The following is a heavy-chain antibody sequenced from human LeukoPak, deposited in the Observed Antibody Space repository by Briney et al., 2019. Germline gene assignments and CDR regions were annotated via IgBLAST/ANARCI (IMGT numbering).Heavy chain of an antibody. CDR1: GGSFSGYY. CDR2: INHSGST. D-gene: IGHD4-17*01. Sequence: PSETLSLTCAVYGGSFSGYYWSWIRQPPGEGLEWIGEINHSGSTNYNPSLKSRVTISVDTSKSQFSLKLSSVTAADTAVYYCARAPAVTTNHLDYWGQGTLVTVPS. V-gene: IGHV4-34*01. J-gene: IGHJ4*02. CDR3: ARAPAVTTNHLDY.